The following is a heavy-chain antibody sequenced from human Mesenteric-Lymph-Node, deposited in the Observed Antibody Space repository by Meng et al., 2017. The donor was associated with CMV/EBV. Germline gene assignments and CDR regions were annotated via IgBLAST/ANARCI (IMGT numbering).Heavy chain of an antibody. CDR1: GYSITSDYY. V-gene: IGHV4-38-2*02. J-gene: IGHJ4*02. CDR2: FYHTGST. Sequence: GSLRLSCTVSGYSITSDYYWGWIRQPPGKGLEWIGSFYHTGSTYYSPSLKSRVTISVDTSKNQFSLKLSSVTAADTAVYYCARTTPYDSSGYYFDYWGQGTLVTVSS. D-gene: IGHD3-22*01. CDR3: ARTTPYDSSGYYFDY.